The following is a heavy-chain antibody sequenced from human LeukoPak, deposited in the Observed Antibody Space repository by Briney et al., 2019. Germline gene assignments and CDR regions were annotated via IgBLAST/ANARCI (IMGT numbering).Heavy chain of an antibody. J-gene: IGHJ3*02. D-gene: IGHD2-8*01. CDR1: GGSVSGYY. CDR3: ARGPDIVLMVYGRLRTDAFDI. V-gene: IGHV4-34*01. CDR2: INHSGST. Sequence: PSETLSLTCAVYGGSVSGYYWSWIRQPPGKGLEWIGEINHSGSTNYNPSRKSRVTISVDTAKNQFSLKLSSVPAADTDVYYCARGPDIVLMVYGRLRTDAFDIWGQGTMVTVSS.